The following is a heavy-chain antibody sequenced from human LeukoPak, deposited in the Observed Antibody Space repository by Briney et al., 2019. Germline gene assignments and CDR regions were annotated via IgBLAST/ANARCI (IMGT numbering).Heavy chain of an antibody. J-gene: IGHJ6*03. V-gene: IGHV3-7*01. CDR1: GFTFSSYW. Sequence: GGSLRLSCAASGFTFSSYWMSWVRQAPGKGLEWVANIKQDGSEKYYVDSVKGRFTISRDNAKNSLYLQMNSLRAEDTAVYYCAREGGGSGTYFGFYDYYYMDVWGKGATVTISS. CDR3: AREGGGSGTYFGFYDYYYMDV. CDR2: IKQDGSEK. D-gene: IGHD3-10*01.